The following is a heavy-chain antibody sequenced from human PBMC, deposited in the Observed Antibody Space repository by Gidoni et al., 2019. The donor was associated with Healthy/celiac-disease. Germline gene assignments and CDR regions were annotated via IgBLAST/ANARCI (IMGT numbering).Heavy chain of an antibody. CDR1: GFTFSNAW. CDR2: IKSKTDGGTT. V-gene: IGHV3-15*01. J-gene: IGHJ4*02. D-gene: IGHD3-10*01. Sequence: EVQLVESGGGLVKPGGSLRLSCAASGFTFSNAWMSWVRQAPGKGLEWVGRIKSKTDGGTTDYAAPVKGRFTISRDDSKNTLYLQMNSLKTEDTAVYYCTTDSYYYGSGSFDYWGQGTLVTVSS. CDR3: TTDSYYYGSGSFDY.